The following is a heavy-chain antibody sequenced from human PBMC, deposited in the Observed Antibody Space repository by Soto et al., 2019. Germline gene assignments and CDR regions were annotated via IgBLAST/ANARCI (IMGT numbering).Heavy chain of an antibody. CDR2: IYYGGTT. V-gene: IGHV4-39*01. Sequence: SETLSLTCIVSGGSISSNTYYWGWIRQPPGKGLEWIGTIYYGGTTYYSPSLNSRVTISVDTSKNQLSLRLSSVTAADTAVYYCARHEAYYYDSSGYYPDCWGQGTLVTVSS. D-gene: IGHD3-22*01. CDR3: ARHEAYYYDSSGYYPDC. J-gene: IGHJ4*02. CDR1: GGSISSNTYY.